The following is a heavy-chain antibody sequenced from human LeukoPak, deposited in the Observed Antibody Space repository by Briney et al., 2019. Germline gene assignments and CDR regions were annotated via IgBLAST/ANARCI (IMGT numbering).Heavy chain of an antibody. V-gene: IGHV4-34*01. J-gene: IGHJ3*02. Sequence: PSETLSLTCAVYGGSFSGYYWSWIRQPPGKGLEWIGEINHSGSTHYNPSLKSRVTISVDTSKNQFSLKLSSVTAADTAVYYCARPGAVVPAAISTPRAFDIWGQGTMVTVSS. CDR1: GGSFSGYY. CDR3: ARPGAVVPAAISTPRAFDI. D-gene: IGHD2-2*02. CDR2: INHSGST.